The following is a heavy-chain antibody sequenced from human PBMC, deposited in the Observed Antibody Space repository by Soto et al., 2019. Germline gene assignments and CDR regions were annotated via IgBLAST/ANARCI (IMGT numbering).Heavy chain of an antibody. Sequence: QVQLVQSGAEEKKPGASVKVSCKASGYTFTSYAIHWVRQAPGQRLEWMGWINADNGDTKYSQMFQGRVTITRDTTASTGYREQSSLRAEATAVYCCSRTNWNLGSVEVWGQGPTVTRSS. CDR3: SRTNWNLGSVEV. CDR1: GYTFTSYA. J-gene: IGHJ6*02. CDR2: INADNGDT. D-gene: IGHD1-7*01. V-gene: IGHV1-3*05.